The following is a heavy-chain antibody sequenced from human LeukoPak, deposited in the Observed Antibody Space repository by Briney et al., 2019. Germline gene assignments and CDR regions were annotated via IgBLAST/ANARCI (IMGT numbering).Heavy chain of an antibody. J-gene: IGHJ4*02. CDR2: TYYRSKWNN. D-gene: IGHD7-27*01. CDR3: ASLTGDIGY. CDR1: GDSVSSKSAA. Sequence: SQTLSLTCAISGDSVSSKSAAWDWIRQSPSRCLEWLGRTYYRSKWNNDYAVSVKSRITITPDTSKNQFSLQLNSVTPEDTAMYYCASLTGDIGYWGQGTLVTVSS. V-gene: IGHV6-1*01.